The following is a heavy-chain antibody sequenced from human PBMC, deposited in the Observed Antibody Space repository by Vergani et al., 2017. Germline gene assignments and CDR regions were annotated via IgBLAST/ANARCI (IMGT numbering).Heavy chain of an antibody. D-gene: IGHD3-10*01. J-gene: IGHJ6*02. CDR1: GFISSSYC. V-gene: IGHV3-7*01. Sequence: EGQLVESGGDWVQRGGSLRLSCAASGFISSSYCVSWVRQSPGKGLEWVANVNQEGSEKYYVDSVRGRFTISRDNAKNSIYLQMNSLRAEDTAVYFCVRVPLIRRGSGNYGINNYHGMDVWGQGTTVIVSS. CDR2: VNQEGSEK. CDR3: VRVPLIRRGSGNYGINNYHGMDV.